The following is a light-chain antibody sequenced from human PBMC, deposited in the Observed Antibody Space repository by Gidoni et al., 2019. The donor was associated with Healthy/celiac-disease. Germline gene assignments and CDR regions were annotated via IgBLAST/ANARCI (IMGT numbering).Light chain of an antibody. V-gene: IGLV2-14*01. Sequence: QSALTQPVSVSGSPGQSITISCTGTSSDVGGYNYVSWYQQHPGKAPKLMIYEVSNRHSGVPDRFSGSKSGNTASLTISGLQAEDEADYYCSSYTSSSTRVFGTGTKVTVL. CDR3: SSYTSSSTRV. J-gene: IGLJ1*01. CDR1: SSDVGGYNY. CDR2: EVS.